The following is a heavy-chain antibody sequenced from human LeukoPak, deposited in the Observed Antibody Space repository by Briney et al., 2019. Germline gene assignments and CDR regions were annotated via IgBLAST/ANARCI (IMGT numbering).Heavy chain of an antibody. J-gene: IGHJ6*03. CDR3: AREGYSYAHYYYYYMDV. Sequence: SETLPVTCTVSGGSISSYYWSWIRQPPGKGMEWIGYILYSGTTNYNPSLKSRVTISVDTSKNQFSLKLSSVAAADTAVYYCAREGYSYAHYYYYYMDVWGKGTTVTVSS. CDR2: ILYSGTT. D-gene: IGHD5-18*01. CDR1: GGSISSYY. V-gene: IGHV4-59*01.